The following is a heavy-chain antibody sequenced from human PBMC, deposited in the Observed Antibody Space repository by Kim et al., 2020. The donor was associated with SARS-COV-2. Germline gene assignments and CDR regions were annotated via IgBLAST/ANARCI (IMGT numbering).Heavy chain of an antibody. CDR3: AKTTVGNSPFYYYYGMDV. J-gene: IGHJ6*01. CDR2: ISGSGGST. D-gene: IGHD4-17*01. V-gene: IGHV3-23*01. Sequence: GGSLRLSCAASGFTFSSYAMSWVRQAPGKGLEWVSAISGSGGSTYYADSVKGRFTISRDNSKNTLYLQMNSLRAEDTAVYYCAKTTVGNSPFYYYYGMDVWGHGTTVTVSS. CDR1: GFTFSSYA.